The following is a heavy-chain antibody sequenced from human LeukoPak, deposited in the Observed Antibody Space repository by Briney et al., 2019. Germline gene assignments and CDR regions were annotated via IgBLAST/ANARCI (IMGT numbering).Heavy chain of an antibody. CDR1: GFTFSNYE. D-gene: IGHD3-10*01. CDR3: ARYRADAGSYDALDV. Sequence: GGSLRLSCLASGFTFSNYEMNWVRQAPGKGLEWLSYITKDGDIIYCADSVKGRFTISRDNARNLVRLQMNSLRVEDTAVYYCARYRADAGSYDALDVWGQGTMVTVSS. V-gene: IGHV3-48*03. CDR2: ITKDGDII. J-gene: IGHJ3*01.